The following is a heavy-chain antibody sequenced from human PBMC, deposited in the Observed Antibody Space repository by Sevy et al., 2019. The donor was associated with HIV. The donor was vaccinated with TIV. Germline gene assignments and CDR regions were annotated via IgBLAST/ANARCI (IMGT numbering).Heavy chain of an antibody. CDR2: FCFGGSKI. V-gene: IGHV3-23*01. Sequence: QLGGSLRLSCAASGFTFSIYTMSWVGQAPGKGLEWVSTFCFGGSKIYYADSVKGRFTISRVNSRNTVYLQMNSLRADDTAVYYCAREGCTQPHDYWGQGTLVTVSS. CDR3: AREGCTQPHDY. D-gene: IGHD2-8*01. J-gene: IGHJ4*02. CDR1: GFTFSIYT.